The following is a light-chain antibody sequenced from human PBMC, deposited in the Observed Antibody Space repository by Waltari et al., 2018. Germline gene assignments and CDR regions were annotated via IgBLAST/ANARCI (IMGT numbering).Light chain of an antibody. CDR1: ILRTYY. CDR3: SSRELSGHVV. V-gene: IGLV3-19*01. J-gene: IGLJ2*01. Sequence: SSDLTQDPAVSVALGQTVRITCQGDILRTYYGNWCRQKPGQPPELVIYCKNNRPSGIPDRFSASSSGNTASLLITGAQAEDEADYYCSSRELSGHVVFGGGTRLTVL. CDR2: CKN.